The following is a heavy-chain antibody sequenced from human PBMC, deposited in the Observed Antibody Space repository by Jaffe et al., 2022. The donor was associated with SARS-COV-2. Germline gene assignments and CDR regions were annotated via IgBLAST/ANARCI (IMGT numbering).Heavy chain of an antibody. CDR2: ISSSGSHI. CDR1: GFTFSNYA. Sequence: EVQLVESGGGLVKPGGSLRLSCAASGFTFSNYAMNWVRQAPQKGLEWVSYISSSGSHIYYADSVKGRFTISRDSAKSSMILQMNSLRVEDTAVYYCARGRSPYQLLPPFDSWGQGTPVTVSS. J-gene: IGHJ4*02. V-gene: IGHV3-21*01. D-gene: IGHD1-26*01. CDR3: ARGRSPYQLLPPFDS.